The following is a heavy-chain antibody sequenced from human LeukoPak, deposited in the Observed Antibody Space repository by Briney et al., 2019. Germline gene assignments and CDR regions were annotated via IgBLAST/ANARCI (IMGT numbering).Heavy chain of an antibody. CDR1: GYTFTGYY. V-gene: IGHV1-2*02. J-gene: IGHJ5*02. CDR2: INPNSGGT. D-gene: IGHD3-22*01. CDR3: ARDDSSGYYPPYNWFDP. Sequence: ASVKVSCKASGYTFTGYYMHWVRQAPGQGHEWMGWINPNSGGTNYAQKFQGRVTMTRDTSISTAYMELSRLGSDDTAVYYCARDDSSGYYPPYNWFDPWGQGTLVTVSS.